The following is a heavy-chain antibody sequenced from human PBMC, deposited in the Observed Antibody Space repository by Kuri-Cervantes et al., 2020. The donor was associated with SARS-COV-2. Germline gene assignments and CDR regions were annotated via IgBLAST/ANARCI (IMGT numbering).Heavy chain of an antibody. D-gene: IGHD1-26*01. CDR3: ARREDAFDI. Sequence: GGSLRLSCAASGFNFDDYAVSWVRQVPGKGLEWVSTINWNGDSTSYADSVKGRFTISRDNAENSLYLQMNSLKASDTAMYYCARREDAFDIWGQGTMVTVSS. V-gene: IGHV3-20*04. J-gene: IGHJ3*02. CDR2: INWNGDST. CDR1: GFNFDDYA.